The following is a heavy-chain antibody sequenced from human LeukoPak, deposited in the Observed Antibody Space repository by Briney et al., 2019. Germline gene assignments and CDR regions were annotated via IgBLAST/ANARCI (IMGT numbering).Heavy chain of an antibody. J-gene: IGHJ4*02. CDR1: GGTHRRYA. D-gene: IGHD3-22*01. CDR2: IIPILCTA. V-gene: IGHV1-69*05. CDR3: ARARRYDSSGIGFDC. Sequence: SVNVSLEASGGTHRRYAISGVRQPRAREREGMGGIIPILCTANYAQKFLGRVTITTDESTSTAYMELSSLRSEDTAVYYCARARRYDSSGIGFDCRGKGTLVTAAS.